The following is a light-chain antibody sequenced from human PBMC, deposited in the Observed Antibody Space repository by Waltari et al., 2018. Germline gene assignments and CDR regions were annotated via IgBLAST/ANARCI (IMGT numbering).Light chain of an antibody. CDR2: EVS. CDR1: DSDLGAYCF. CDR3: SSYTTSSAPGV. J-gene: IGLJ1*01. Sequence: QSALPQPASVSGSPGQSITISCAGTDSDLGAYCFVHWYQQHPGKAPHLIIYEVSNRPSGISNRVSASKSGNTASLTISGLQAEDEADYYCSSYTTSSAPGVFGTGTRSPS. V-gene: IGLV2-14*01.